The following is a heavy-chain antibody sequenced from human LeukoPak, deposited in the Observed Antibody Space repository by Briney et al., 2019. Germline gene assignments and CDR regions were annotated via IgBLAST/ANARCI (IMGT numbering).Heavy chain of an antibody. CDR3: ARGGLYYYDSSGYYQDY. CDR1: GGSISSGSYY. Sequence: SQTLSLTCTVSGGSISSGSYYWSWIRRPAGKGLEWIGRIYTSGSTNYNPSLKSRVTISVDTSKNQFSLKLSSVTAADTAVYYCARGGLYYYDSSGYYQDYWGQGTLVTVSS. V-gene: IGHV4-61*02. D-gene: IGHD3-22*01. CDR2: IYTSGST. J-gene: IGHJ4*02.